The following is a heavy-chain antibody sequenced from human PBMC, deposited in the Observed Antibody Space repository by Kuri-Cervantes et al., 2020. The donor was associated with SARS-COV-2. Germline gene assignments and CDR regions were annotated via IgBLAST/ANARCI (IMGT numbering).Heavy chain of an antibody. J-gene: IGHJ6*02. CDR3: VRGGKSTEDYYYYYGMDV. V-gene: IGHV3-64D*08. CDR2: IDSYATIV. D-gene: IGHD3-16*01. CDR1: GFTFTPYA. Sequence: GESLKISCSASGFTFTPYAMHWVRQAPGKGLEYVSAIDSYATIVYYADSVEGRFTISRDNSRNSLYLEMRNLRPDDTAVYFCVRGGKSTEDYYYYYGMDVWGQGTTVTVSS.